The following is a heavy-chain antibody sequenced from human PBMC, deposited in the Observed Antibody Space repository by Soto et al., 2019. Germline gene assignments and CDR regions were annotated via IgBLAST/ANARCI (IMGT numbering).Heavy chain of an antibody. CDR3: ARSIAAAGLFFDY. CDR2: IYYSGST. CDR1: GGSISSGGYY. Sequence: PSETLSLTCTVSGGSISSGGYYWSWIRQHPGKGLEWIGYIYYSGSTYHNPSLKSRVTISVDTSKNQFSLKLSSVTAADTAVYYCARSIAAAGLFFDYWGQGTLVTVSS. J-gene: IGHJ4*02. V-gene: IGHV4-31*03. D-gene: IGHD6-13*01.